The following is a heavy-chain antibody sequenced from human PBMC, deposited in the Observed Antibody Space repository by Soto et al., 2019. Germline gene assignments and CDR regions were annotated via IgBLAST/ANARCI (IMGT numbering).Heavy chain of an antibody. CDR2: ISYDGSNK. J-gene: IGHJ4*02. V-gene: IGHV3-30*18. D-gene: IGHD3-9*01. Sequence: GGSLRLSCAASGFTFSSYGMHWVRQAPGKGLEWVAVISYDGSNKYYADSVKGRFTISRDNSKNTLYLQMNSLRAEDTAVYYCAKEMVFVLRYCDWLHGSYFYCWGQGTLVTVSS. CDR1: GFTFSSYG. CDR3: AKEMVFVLRYCDWLHGSYFYC.